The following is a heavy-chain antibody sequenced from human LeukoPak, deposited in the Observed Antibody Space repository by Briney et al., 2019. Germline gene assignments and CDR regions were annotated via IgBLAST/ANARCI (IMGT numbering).Heavy chain of an antibody. Sequence: ASVKVSCKASGYTFTSYDINWVRQATGQGLEWMGWMNPNSGNTGYAQKFQGRVTMTRNTSISTAYMELSSLKSEDTAVYYCVRGFGVVTMVGGNWFDPWGQGTLVTVSS. D-gene: IGHD3-3*01. CDR2: MNPNSGNT. CDR1: GYTFTSYD. CDR3: VRGFGVVTMVGGNWFDP. V-gene: IGHV1-8*01. J-gene: IGHJ5*02.